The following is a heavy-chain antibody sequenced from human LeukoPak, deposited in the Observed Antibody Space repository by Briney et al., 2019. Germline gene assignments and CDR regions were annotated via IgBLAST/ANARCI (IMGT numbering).Heavy chain of an antibody. CDR3: ARTAIVGAPNFDY. J-gene: IGHJ4*02. Sequence: SETLSLTCAVYGGSFSGYYWSWIRQPPGKGLEWIGEINHSGSTNYNPSLKSRVTISVDTSKNQFSLKLSSVTAADTAVYYCARTAIVGAPNFDYWGQGTLVTVSS. CDR2: INHSGST. CDR1: GGSFSGYY. V-gene: IGHV4-34*01. D-gene: IGHD1-26*01.